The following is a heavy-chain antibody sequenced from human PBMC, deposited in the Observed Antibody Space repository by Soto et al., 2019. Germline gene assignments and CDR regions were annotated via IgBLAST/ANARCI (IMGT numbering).Heavy chain of an antibody. D-gene: IGHD6-19*01. Sequence: EVQLLESGGGLVQPGGSLRLSCAASGFTFNNYAMSWVRQAPGKGLEWVSVISGSGGSTYYADSVKGRFTISRDNSKNTLYLQLNSLRTEDTAVYYCAKDYPVAGTEDFGPWGQVTLVTVSS. CDR2: ISGSGGST. CDR3: AKDYPVAGTEDFGP. J-gene: IGHJ4*02. V-gene: IGHV3-23*01. CDR1: GFTFNNYA.